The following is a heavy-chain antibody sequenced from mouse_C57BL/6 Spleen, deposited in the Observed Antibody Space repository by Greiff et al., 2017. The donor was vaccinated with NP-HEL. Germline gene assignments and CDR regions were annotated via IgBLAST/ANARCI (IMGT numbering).Heavy chain of an antibody. CDR3: ARRGPHFDY. D-gene: IGHD3-3*01. Sequence: QVQLQQSGAELVRPGTSVKVSCKASGYAFTNYLLEWVKQRPGQGLEWIGVINPGSGGTNYNEKFKGKATLTADKSSSTAYMQLRSLTSEDSAVYYCARRGPHFDYWGQGTTLTVSS. V-gene: IGHV1-54*01. CDR2: INPGSGGT. J-gene: IGHJ2*01. CDR1: GYAFTNYL.